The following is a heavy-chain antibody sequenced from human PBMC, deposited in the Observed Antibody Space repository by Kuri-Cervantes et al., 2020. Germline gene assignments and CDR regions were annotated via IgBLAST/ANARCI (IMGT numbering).Heavy chain of an antibody. D-gene: IGHD2-21*02. V-gene: IGHV3-66*02. CDR1: GFTVSSNS. Sequence: ETLSLTCAASGFTVSSNSMSWVRQAPGKGLEWVSVIYSGGSVGYADSVKGRFTISRDNSKNTLYLQMNSLRAEDTAVYYCARECGGNCPTTHWYFALWGRGTLVTVSS. CDR3: ARECGGNCPTTHWYFAL. CDR2: IYSGGSV. J-gene: IGHJ2*01.